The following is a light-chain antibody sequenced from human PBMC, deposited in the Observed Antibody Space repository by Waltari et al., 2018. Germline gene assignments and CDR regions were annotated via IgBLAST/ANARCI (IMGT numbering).Light chain of an antibody. CDR1: NSNIGHNS. V-gene: IGLV1-51*01. CDR2: DNT. Sequence: QSALTQPPSVSAAPGQRVTISCAGSNSNIGHNSVSWFRQFPGTAPQHFIYDNTNRFSVPARVSGSNSGNSATLAIPGLQTGDEADYYCGTWDDRLDAWVFGGGTKLTVL. J-gene: IGLJ3*02. CDR3: GTWDDRLDAWV.